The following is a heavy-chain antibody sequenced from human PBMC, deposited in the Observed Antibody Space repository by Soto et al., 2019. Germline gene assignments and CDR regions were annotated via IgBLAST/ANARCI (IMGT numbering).Heavy chain of an antibody. V-gene: IGHV1-69*08. J-gene: IGHJ4*02. CDR1: GGTFSSYT. Sequence: QVQLVQSGAEVKKPGSSVKVSCKASGGTFSSYTISWVRQAPGQGLEWMGRIIPILGIANYAQKFQGRVTITADKSTSTAYMELSSLRSEDTAVYYCARDAHITTVTMGEYYFDYWGQGTLVTVSS. D-gene: IGHD4-17*01. CDR2: IIPILGIA. CDR3: ARDAHITTVTMGEYYFDY.